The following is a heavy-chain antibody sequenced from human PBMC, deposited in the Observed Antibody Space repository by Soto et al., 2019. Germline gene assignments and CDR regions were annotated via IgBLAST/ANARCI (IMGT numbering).Heavy chain of an antibody. D-gene: IGHD3-16*01. J-gene: IGHJ3*02. V-gene: IGHV3-11*01. CDR1: GFTFSDYY. Sequence: GGSLRLSCAASGFTFSDYYMSWIRQGPGKGLEWVAYISSRESTIYYADSVKGRFSISRDNTKNSLSLQMDSLRTDDTVVYYCARLGGGLDAFDTWGQGTMVTVSS. CDR3: ARLGGGLDAFDT. CDR2: ISSRESTI.